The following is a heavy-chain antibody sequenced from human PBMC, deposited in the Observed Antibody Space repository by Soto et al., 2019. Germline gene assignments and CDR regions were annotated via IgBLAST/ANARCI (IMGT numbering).Heavy chain of an antibody. CDR1: GYTFTSYG. Sequence: ASVKVSCKASGYTFTSYGISWVRQAPGQGLEWMGWISAYNDNTNYAQKLQGRVTMTTDTSTSTAYMELRSLRSDDTAVYYCARRIAVDNWFDPWGQGTLVTVSS. CDR3: ARRIAVDNWFDP. CDR2: ISAYNDNT. J-gene: IGHJ5*02. D-gene: IGHD6-19*01. V-gene: IGHV1-18*01.